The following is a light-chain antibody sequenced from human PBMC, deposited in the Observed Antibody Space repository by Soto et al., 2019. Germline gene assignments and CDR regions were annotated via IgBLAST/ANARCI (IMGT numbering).Light chain of an antibody. V-gene: IGKV3-11*01. Sequence: EVVLTQSPATLSLSPGERATLSCRASQSVGSYLAWFHQKPDQAPRLLIYDASNRAPGIPARFSGSGSGTDFTLTISSLDPEDFGVYYCQQRKNWPPITFGQGTRLEIK. J-gene: IGKJ5*01. CDR2: DAS. CDR3: QQRKNWPPIT. CDR1: QSVGSY.